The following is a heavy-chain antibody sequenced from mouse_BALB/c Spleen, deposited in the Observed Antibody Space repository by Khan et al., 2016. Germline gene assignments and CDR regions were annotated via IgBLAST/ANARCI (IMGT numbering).Heavy chain of an antibody. V-gene: IGHV1-61*01. Sequence: QVQLQQSGTELVRPGASVKLSCKASGYSFTRYWMNWVKQRPGQGLEWIGLIHPSDSESRLNKKFKGKATLTVENSSSIAYMQISSPTSEDSAAYYCTRSAYGNQPYYAMDYWGQGTSVTVSS. J-gene: IGHJ4*01. CDR3: TRSAYGNQPYYAMDY. CDR1: GYSFTRYW. CDR2: IHPSDSES. D-gene: IGHD2-1*01.